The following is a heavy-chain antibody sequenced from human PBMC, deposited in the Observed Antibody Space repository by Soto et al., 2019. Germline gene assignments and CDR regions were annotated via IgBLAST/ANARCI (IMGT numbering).Heavy chain of an antibody. CDR1: GFIFSSYG. D-gene: IGHD2-15*01. Sequence: QVQLVESGGGVVQPGRSLRLSCAASGFIFSSYGMHWVRQAPGKGLEWVAVISYEGSHTYYADSVKGRFTITRDNSKNTRYMRMNSLSAENTAVYYCAKEVHCGGGSCSWSEGFDYWGQGTLLTVSS. CDR3: AKEVHCGGGSCSWSEGFDY. CDR2: ISYEGSHT. J-gene: IGHJ4*02. V-gene: IGHV3-30*18.